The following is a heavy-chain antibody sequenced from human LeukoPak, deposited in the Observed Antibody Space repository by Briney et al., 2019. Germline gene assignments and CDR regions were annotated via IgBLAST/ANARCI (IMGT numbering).Heavy chain of an antibody. CDR2: IYYSGST. J-gene: IGHJ5*02. CDR1: GGSISSSSYY. V-gene: IGHV4-39*07. Sequence: SETLSLTCTVSGGSISSSSYYWGWIRQPPGKGLEWIGSIYYSGSTYYNPSLKSRVTISVDTSKNQFSLKLSSVTAADTAVYYCARDFAIFGVVINWFDPWGQGTLVTVSS. D-gene: IGHD3-3*01. CDR3: ARDFAIFGVVINWFDP.